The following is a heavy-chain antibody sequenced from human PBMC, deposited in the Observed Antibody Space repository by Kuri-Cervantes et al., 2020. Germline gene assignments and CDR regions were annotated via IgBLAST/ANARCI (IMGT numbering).Heavy chain of an antibody. V-gene: IGHV3-23*01. CDR3: AREMYSSGWYDAFDI. D-gene: IGHD6-19*01. J-gene: IGHJ3*02. CDR1: GFTFSSYA. Sequence: GESLKISCAASGFTFSSYAMSWVRQAPGKGLEWVSAISGSGGSTYYADSVKGRFTISRDNSKNTLYLQMNSLRDEDTAVYYCAREMYSSGWYDAFDIWGQGAMVTVSS. CDR2: ISGSGGST.